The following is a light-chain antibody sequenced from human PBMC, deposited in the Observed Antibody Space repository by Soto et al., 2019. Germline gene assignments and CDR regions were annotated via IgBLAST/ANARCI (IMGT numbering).Light chain of an antibody. CDR2: AAS. CDR1: QGIGND. CDR3: LQLYNFSWT. V-gene: IGKV1-6*01. J-gene: IGKJ1*01. Sequence: AIQLTQSPSSLSASVGARVTISCRASQGIGNDLAWYQQKPGKAPRLLIFAASNLQSGVPSRFSGSGSGTDFTLTISRLQPEDFATYYCLQLYNFSWTFGQGTKVEIK.